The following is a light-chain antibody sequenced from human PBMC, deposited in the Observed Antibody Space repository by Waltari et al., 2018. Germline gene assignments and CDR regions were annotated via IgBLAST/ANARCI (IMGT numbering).Light chain of an antibody. CDR2: HAS. Sequence: DPQFPQSPSSLSASAGDRVTITCRASQDISSYLAWYQQKPGKVPKLLIYHASTLQSGVPSRFSGSGSGTDFTLTISSLQPEDVATYYCQMGQTFGQGTKVEIK. CDR3: QMGQT. CDR1: QDISSY. J-gene: IGKJ1*01. V-gene: IGKV1-27*01.